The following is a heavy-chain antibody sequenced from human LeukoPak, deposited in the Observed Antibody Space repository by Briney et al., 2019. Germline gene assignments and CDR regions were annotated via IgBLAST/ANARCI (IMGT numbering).Heavy chain of an antibody. CDR2: IYHSGST. CDR3: ARGWVGYCSSTSCYASRYFQH. J-gene: IGHJ1*01. D-gene: IGHD2-2*01. Sequence: SETLSLACAVSGYSISSGYYWGWIRQPPGKGLEWIGSIYHSGSTYYNPSLKSRVTISVDTSKNQFSLKLSSVTAADTAVYYCARGWVGYCSSTSCYASRYFQHWGQGTLVTVSS. CDR1: GYSISSGYY. V-gene: IGHV4-38-2*01.